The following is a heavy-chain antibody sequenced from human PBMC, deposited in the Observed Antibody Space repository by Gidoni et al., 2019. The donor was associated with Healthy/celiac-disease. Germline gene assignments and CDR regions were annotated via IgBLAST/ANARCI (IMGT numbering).Heavy chain of an antibody. Sequence: EVQLLESGGGLVQPGGSLRLSCAASGLPFSSYAMSLVRQAPGKGLAWVSAISGSGGSTYYSDSVKGRFTISRDNSKNTLYLQMNSLRAEDTAVYYCAKGGDYLGDYFDYWGQGTLVTVSS. CDR1: GLPFSSYA. CDR2: ISGSGGST. D-gene: IGHD4-17*01. CDR3: AKGGDYLGDYFDY. J-gene: IGHJ4*02. V-gene: IGHV3-23*01.